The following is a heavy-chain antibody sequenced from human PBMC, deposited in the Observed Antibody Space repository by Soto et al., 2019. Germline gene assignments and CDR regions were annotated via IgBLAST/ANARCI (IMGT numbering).Heavy chain of an antibody. J-gene: IGHJ4*02. CDR1: GLTFTTYN. V-gene: IGHV3-48*01. CDR3: ARACKGNSYGYFY. CDR2: INPGSTTR. D-gene: IGHD5-18*01. Sequence: PGGSLRLSCAVSGLTFTTYNIHWVRQAPGKGLEWISFINPGSTTRHYADSVKGRFTISRDNAKNTLYLQMNSLTAADAAVYYCARACKGNSYGYFYWGQGTLVTVS.